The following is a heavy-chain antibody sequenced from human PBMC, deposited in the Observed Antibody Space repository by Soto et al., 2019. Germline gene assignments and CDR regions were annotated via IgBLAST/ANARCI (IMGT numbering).Heavy chain of an antibody. V-gene: IGHV3-23*01. CDR3: VREGRGSFDF. Sequence: PGGALRLSCADSVFIFTNYAMNWVRQAPGKGLEWVSVIGGRGNSAYYADSVQGRFTISRDNSKNTLSLQMSSLTADDTAIYYCVREGRGSFDFWGRGTMVTVSS. J-gene: IGHJ3*01. D-gene: IGHD5-12*01. CDR2: IGGRGNSA. CDR1: VFIFTNYA.